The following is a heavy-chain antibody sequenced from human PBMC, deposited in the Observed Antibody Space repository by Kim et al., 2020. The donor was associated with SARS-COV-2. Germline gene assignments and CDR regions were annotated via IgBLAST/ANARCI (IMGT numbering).Heavy chain of an antibody. CDR3: AKPVTTVLHWYFDL. D-gene: IGHD4-17*01. J-gene: IGHJ2*01. V-gene: IGHV4-39*01. Sequence: PSLKSRVTISVDTSKNQFSLKLSSVTAADTAVYYCAKPVTTVLHWYFDLWGRGTLVTVSS.